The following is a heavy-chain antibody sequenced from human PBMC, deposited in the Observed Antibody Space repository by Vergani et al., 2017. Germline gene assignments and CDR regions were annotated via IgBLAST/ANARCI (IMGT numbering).Heavy chain of an antibody. D-gene: IGHD1/OR15-1a*01. Sequence: EVQLLQSEGAVVQPGGPLRLSCVASGFTFSRHAMSWVRQGHGQGLEWGSSIKNTVDSTHYADPVKGRFTISRDNSKNTLYLQMNSLGVEDTAVYFCGGERDNNNWGQGTLVTVSS. CDR2: IKNTVDST. V-gene: IGHV3-23*01. CDR1: GFTFSRHA. CDR3: GGERDNNN. J-gene: IGHJ4*02.